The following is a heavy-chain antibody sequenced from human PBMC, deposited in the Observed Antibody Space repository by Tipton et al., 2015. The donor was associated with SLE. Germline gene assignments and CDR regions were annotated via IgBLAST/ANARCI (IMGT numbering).Heavy chain of an antibody. CDR3: AGRGDLVVVSACLDS. V-gene: IGHV4-39*07. CDR2: VFYSGTT. J-gene: IGHJ4*02. D-gene: IGHD2-21*01. Sequence: LRLSCTVSGVSISRSSYYWGWIRQSPGQGLEWLGNVFYSGTTYYNPSLKSLISISEDTSINQFSLNLSSVTAADTAVYYCAGRGDLVVVSACLDSWGQGTLVTVSS. CDR1: GVSISRSSYY.